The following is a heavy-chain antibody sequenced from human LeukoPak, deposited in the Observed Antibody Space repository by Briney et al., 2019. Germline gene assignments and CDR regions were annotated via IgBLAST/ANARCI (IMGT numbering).Heavy chain of an antibody. D-gene: IGHD1-14*01. J-gene: IGHJ5*02. CDR3: ARITVEPWNWFDP. CDR1: VGTFSSYA. V-gene: IGHV1-69*05. CDR2: IMPIFGTA. Sequence: SVKVSCKASVGTFSSYAISWARHAPGQGLECMGGIMPIFGTANYAQKFQGRVTITTDESTSTAYMELSSLRSEDTAVYYCARITVEPWNWFDPWGQGTLVTVSS.